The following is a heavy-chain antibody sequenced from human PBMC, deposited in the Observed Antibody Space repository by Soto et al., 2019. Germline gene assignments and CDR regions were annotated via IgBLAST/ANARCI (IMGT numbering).Heavy chain of an antibody. CDR2: IYYSGST. D-gene: IGHD3-22*01. V-gene: IGHV4-31*03. CDR3: ARGGRYDTRGKDY. CDR1: GGSISSGGYY. Sequence: SETLSLTCTVSGGSISSGGYYWSWIRQHPGKGLEWIGYIYYSGSTYYNPSLKSRVTISVDTSKNQFSLKLSSVTAADTAVYYCARGGRYDTRGKDYWGQGTLVTVSS. J-gene: IGHJ4*02.